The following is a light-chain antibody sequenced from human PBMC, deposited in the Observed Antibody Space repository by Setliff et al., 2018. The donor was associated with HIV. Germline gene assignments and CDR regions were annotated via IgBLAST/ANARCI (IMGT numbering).Light chain of an antibody. Sequence: QSVLTQPASVSGSPGQSITIPCTGTSSDVGNYNLVSWYQQHPGTAPKLIIYEVTKRPSGVSNRFSGSKSGNTASLTISGLQAEDESDYYCCSYAGSSTYVFGSGT. CDR2: EVT. V-gene: IGLV2-23*02. J-gene: IGLJ1*01. CDR1: SSDVGNYNL. CDR3: CSYAGSSTYV.